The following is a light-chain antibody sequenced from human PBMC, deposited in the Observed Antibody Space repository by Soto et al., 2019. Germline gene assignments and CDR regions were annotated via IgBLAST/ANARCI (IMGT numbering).Light chain of an antibody. J-gene: IGLJ2*01. V-gene: IGLV7-46*01. CDR3: LLSYSGVVV. CDR1: TGAVTSGHY. Sequence: QTVVTQEPSLTVSPGGTVTLTCGSRTGAVTSGHYPYWFQQKPGQAPRTLIYDTTNKRSWTPARFSGSLLGGKAALTLSGAQPEDEADYYCLLSYSGVVVFGGGTKLTVL. CDR2: DTT.